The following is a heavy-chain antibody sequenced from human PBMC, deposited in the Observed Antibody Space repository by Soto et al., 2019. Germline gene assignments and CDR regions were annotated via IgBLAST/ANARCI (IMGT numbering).Heavy chain of an antibody. CDR1: GFSLSTSGVG. D-gene: IGHD4-17*01. J-gene: IGHJ4*02. V-gene: IGHV2-5*02. CDR2: IYWDDTK. Sequence: SGSYAGEPTQTLTLTCTFSGFSLSTSGVGVGWIRQPPGKALEWLAVIYWDDTKHYSPSLKSRLTITKDTSKNQVVLTMTNMDPVDTATYYCAHKGYGDYPIDYWGQGTLVTVSS. CDR3: AHKGYGDYPIDY.